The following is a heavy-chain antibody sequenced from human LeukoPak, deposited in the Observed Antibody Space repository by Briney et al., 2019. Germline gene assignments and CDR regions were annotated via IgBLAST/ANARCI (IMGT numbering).Heavy chain of an antibody. V-gene: IGHV1-2*02. CDR1: GYTFTGYY. J-gene: IGHJ4*02. Sequence: GASVKVSCKASGYTFTGYYMHWVRQAPGQGLEWMGWINPNSGGTNYAQKFQGRVTMTTDTSTSTAYMELRSLRSDDTAVYYCARLQSDDYVWGSSSEFDYWGQGTLVTVSS. D-gene: IGHD3-16*01. CDR3: ARLQSDDYVWGSSSEFDY. CDR2: INPNSGGT.